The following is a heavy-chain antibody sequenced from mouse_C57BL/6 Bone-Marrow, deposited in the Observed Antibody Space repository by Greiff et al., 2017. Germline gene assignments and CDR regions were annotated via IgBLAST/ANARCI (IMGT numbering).Heavy chain of an antibody. CDR1: GYTFTSYW. CDR3: ALFDY. V-gene: IGHV1-69*01. Sequence: VQLQQSGAELVMPGASVKLSCKASGYTFTSYWMHWVKQRPGQGLEWIGEIDPSDSYTNYNQKFKGKSTLTVDKSSSTAYMQLSSLTSEDSAVXDCALFDYWGQGTTLTVSS. CDR2: IDPSDSYT. J-gene: IGHJ2*01.